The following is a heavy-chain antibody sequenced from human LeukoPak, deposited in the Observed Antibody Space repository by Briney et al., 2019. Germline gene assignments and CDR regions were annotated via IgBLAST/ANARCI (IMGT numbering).Heavy chain of an antibody. CDR3: VKAVYDSSGSFDF. D-gene: IGHD3-22*01. Sequence: QSGGSLRLSCAASGFSFSTYAMTWVRRAPGKGLEWVSGISGSGGSPYYADSVKGRFTISRDTSKNTLYLQMNSLRAEDTAIYYCVKAVYDSSGSFDFWGQGTLVTVSS. CDR2: ISGSGGSP. J-gene: IGHJ4*02. CDR1: GFSFSTYA. V-gene: IGHV3-23*01.